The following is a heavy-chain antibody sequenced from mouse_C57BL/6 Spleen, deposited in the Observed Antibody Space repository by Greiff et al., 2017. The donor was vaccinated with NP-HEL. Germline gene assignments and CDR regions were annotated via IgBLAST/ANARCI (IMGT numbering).Heavy chain of an antibody. CDR2: IDPSDSYT. J-gene: IGHJ4*01. CDR3: AIDSSGSYARDY. D-gene: IGHD3-2*02. CDR1: GYTFTSYW. Sequence: QVQLQQPGAELVMPGASVKLSCKASGYTFTSYWMHWVKQRPGQGLEWIGEIDPSDSYTNYNQKCKGKSTLTVDKSSSTANMQLISLTSEDSAVYDCAIDSSGSYARDYWGQGTSGTVSS. V-gene: IGHV1-69*01.